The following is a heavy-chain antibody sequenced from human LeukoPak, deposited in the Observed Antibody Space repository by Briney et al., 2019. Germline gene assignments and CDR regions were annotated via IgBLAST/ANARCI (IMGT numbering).Heavy chain of an antibody. J-gene: IGHJ4*02. CDR3: ARTTILDY. Sequence: PGGSLRLSCAASGFTFGSFYMTWVRQAPGKGLEWVATIKQDGSDKHYVDSVKGRFIISRDNAKNSLYLQMNSLRAEDTAVYYCARTTILDYWGQGTLVTVSS. CDR2: IKQDGSDK. CDR1: GFTFGSFY. D-gene: IGHD4-17*01. V-gene: IGHV3-7*01.